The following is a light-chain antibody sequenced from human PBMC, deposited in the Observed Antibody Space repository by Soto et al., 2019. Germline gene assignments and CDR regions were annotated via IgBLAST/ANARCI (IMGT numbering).Light chain of an antibody. V-gene: IGLV1-44*01. Sequence: QAVVTQPPSASGTPGQRVTISCSGSSSNVGSNTVSWYQQLPGTAPKVLIYSDAQRPSGVPDRFSGSRSGSSASLAISGLQSGDEADYYCASWEDSLNGWVIGGGTKLTVL. CDR1: SSNVGSNT. CDR3: ASWEDSLNGWV. J-gene: IGLJ3*02. CDR2: SDA.